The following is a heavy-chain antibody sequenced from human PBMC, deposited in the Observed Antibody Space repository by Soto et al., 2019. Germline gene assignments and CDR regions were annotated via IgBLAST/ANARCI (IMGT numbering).Heavy chain of an antibody. V-gene: IGHV4-59*01. CDR1: GGSISSYY. CDR2: IYYSGST. D-gene: IGHD6-19*01. CDR3: ARSSSGWDNDYYYGMDV. Sequence: PSETLSLTCTVSGGSISSYYWSWIRQPPGKGLEWIGYIYYSGSTNYNPSLKSRVTISVGTSKNQFSLKLSSVTAADTAVYYCARSSSGWDNDYYYGMDVWGQGTTVTVSS. J-gene: IGHJ6*02.